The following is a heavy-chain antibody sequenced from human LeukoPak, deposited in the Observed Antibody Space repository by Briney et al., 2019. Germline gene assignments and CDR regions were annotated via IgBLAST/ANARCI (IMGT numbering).Heavy chain of an antibody. CDR2: TYYRCKWYH. CDR3: ARDHRYGMDV. CDR1: GDTVSSNSAA. V-gene: IGHV6-1*01. J-gene: IGHJ6*02. Sequence: SQTLSLTCAISGDTVSSNSAAWNGIRQSPSRGLEWLGRTYYRCKWYHDYAGSVKSRIIVNPDTSKNLFSLQLNSVTPEDAAVYYCARDHRYGMDVWGQGTTVTVSS.